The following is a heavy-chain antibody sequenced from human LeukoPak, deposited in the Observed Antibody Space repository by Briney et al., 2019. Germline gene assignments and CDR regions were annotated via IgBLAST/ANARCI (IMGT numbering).Heavy chain of an antibody. D-gene: IGHD2-2*03. J-gene: IGHJ3*02. CDR3: AQGGYFAFDM. Sequence: GGSLRLSCAASGLTFSTYDMQWVRQAPGKGLEWVSGINRGGRTYYTDSVKGRCSISRDNSKDTLYLQMNSLRADDTAVYYCAQGGYFAFDMWGQGTMVAVSS. V-gene: IGHV3-23*01. CDR1: GLTFSTYD. CDR2: INRGGRT.